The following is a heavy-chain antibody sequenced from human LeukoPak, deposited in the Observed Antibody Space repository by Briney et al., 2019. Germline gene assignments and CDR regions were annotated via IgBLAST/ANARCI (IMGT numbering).Heavy chain of an antibody. Sequence: GGSLRLSCAASGFTFSSYWMHWVRQAPGKGLVWVSRINSDGSSTSYADSVKGRFTISRDNAKNTLYLQMNSLRAEDTAVYYCAWHGGYCGGDCHDAFDIWGQGTMVTVSS. D-gene: IGHD2-21*02. V-gene: IGHV3-74*01. CDR1: GFTFSSYW. J-gene: IGHJ3*02. CDR3: AWHGGYCGGDCHDAFDI. CDR2: INSDGSST.